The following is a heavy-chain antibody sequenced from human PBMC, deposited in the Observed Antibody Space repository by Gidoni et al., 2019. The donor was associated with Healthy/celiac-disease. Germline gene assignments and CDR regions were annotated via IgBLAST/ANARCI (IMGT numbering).Heavy chain of an antibody. CDR3: AKVGWNEHYFDY. D-gene: IGHD1-1*01. V-gene: IGHV3-23*01. CDR2: ISGSGGST. J-gene: IGHJ4*02. Sequence: EVQLLESGGGLVQPGGSLRLSCAASGFTFSSYGMSWVRQAPGKGLEGVSAISGSGGSTYYADSVKGRFTISRDNSKNTLYLQMNSLRAEDTAVYYCAKVGWNEHYFDYWGQGTLVTVSS. CDR1: GFTFSSYG.